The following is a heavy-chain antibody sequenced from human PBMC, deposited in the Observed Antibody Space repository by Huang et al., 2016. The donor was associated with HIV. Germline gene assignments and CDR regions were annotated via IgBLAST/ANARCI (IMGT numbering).Heavy chain of an antibody. CDR1: GGSINSYS. D-gene: IGHD1-1*01. J-gene: IGHJ4*02. Sequence: HVQLQESGPGLMQPSETLSLTCTVSGGSINSYSLRWIRQPAGKGPEWIGRIYTNGTSMYNPSLRRRVTLSVDTAKNYFSLKLKSVTAADTAVYYCARDGARRLFDYWGQGAPVTVSS. CDR3: ARDGARRLFDY. V-gene: IGHV4-4*07. CDR2: IYTNGTS.